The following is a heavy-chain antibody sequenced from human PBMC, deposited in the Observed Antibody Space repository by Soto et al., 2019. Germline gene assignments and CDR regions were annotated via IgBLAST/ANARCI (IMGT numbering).Heavy chain of an antibody. CDR1: GYTFTSYD. Sequence: QVQLVQSGAEVKKPGASVKVSCKASGYTFTSYDINWVRQATGQGLEWMGWMNPNSGNTGYSQKFQGRVTMTRNTSISTGSMELSSLSSEDTAVYYGAKAMNKGHSSSWYYYGMDVWGQVTTVTFS. CDR3: AKAMNKGHSSSWYYYGMDV. V-gene: IGHV1-8*01. CDR2: MNPNSGNT. J-gene: IGHJ6*02. D-gene: IGHD6-13*01.